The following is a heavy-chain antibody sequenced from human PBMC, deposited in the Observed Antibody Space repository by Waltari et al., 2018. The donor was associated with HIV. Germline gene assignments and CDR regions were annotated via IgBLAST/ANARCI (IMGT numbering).Heavy chain of an antibody. D-gene: IGHD3-16*01. Sequence: EVQLVESGGGLVKPGGSLRLSCAVSGFSFGNDWFNWVRQAPGRGLEWVGRIKSNTDGGTTDYAAPVKGRFTISRDDSKNTLSLQMNSLKTEDTAVYYCTTAPGGERDWGQGTLVTVSS. CDR2: IKSNTDGGTT. V-gene: IGHV3-15*01. CDR1: GFSFGNDW. CDR3: TTAPGGERD. J-gene: IGHJ4*02.